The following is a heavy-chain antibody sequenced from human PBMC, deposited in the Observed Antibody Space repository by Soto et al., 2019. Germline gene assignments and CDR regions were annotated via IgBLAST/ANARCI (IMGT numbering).Heavy chain of an antibody. Sequence: QVQLQESGPGLVKPSGTLSLTCAVSGASISSGWWTWVRQPPGKGLEWIGETLYSGRSNYNSSLNCRVTISINKSKTQFSLTLISFTAADTAVYYCSSRVTDAPTWGQGTLVTVSS. J-gene: IGHJ5*02. V-gene: IGHV4-4*02. CDR3: SSRVTDAPT. CDR1: GASISSGW. CDR2: TLYSGRS. D-gene: IGHD3-10*01.